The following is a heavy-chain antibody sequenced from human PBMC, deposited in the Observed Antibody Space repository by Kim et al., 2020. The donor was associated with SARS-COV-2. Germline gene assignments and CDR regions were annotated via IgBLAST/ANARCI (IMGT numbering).Heavy chain of an antibody. CDR3: ARASSYYVIDY. D-gene: IGHD1-26*01. J-gene: IGHJ4*02. CDR1: GGYISSYY. V-gene: IGHV4-59*13. CDR2: IFNSGRT. Sequence: SETLSLICTVSGGYISSYYWSWVRQPPGKGLEWIGYIFNSGRTNYNPSLKSRLTISVDTSKNQFSLKLSSVTAADTAMYFCARASSYYVIDYWGQGTLVTVSS.